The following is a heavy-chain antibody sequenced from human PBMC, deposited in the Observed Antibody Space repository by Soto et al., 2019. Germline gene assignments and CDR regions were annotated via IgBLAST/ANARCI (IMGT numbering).Heavy chain of an antibody. D-gene: IGHD3-3*02. CDR1: DYTFTNYG. V-gene: IGHV1-18*01. CDR3: ARSSTVPPPDAFDI. J-gene: IGHJ3*02. CDR2: ISAYNGNT. Sequence: QVQLVQSGAEVKKPGASVKVSCKDSDYTFTNYGISWGRQAPGQGLEWMGWISAYNGNTNYAQKLQGRVTMTTDTSTSTAYMELRSLRSYDTAVYYCARSSTVPPPDAFDIWGQGTMVTVSS.